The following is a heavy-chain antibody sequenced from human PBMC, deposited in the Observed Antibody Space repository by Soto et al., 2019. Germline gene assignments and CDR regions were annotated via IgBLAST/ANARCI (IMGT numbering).Heavy chain of an antibody. V-gene: IGHV1-69*13. Sequence: SVKVSCKASGGTFSSYAISWVRQAPGQGLEWMGGIIPIFGTANYAQKFQGRVTITADESTSTAYMELSSLRSEDTAVYYCAREGLELLSTPNNWFDPWGQGTLVTVS. CDR2: IIPIFGTA. J-gene: IGHJ5*02. CDR1: GGTFSSYA. D-gene: IGHD1-7*01. CDR3: AREGLELLSTPNNWFDP.